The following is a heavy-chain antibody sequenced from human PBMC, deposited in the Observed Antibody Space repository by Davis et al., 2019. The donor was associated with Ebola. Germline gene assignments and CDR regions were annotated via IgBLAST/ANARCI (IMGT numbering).Heavy chain of an antibody. J-gene: IGHJ4*02. D-gene: IGHD5-24*01. CDR3: TSRGDGYKGY. V-gene: IGHV3-48*03. Sequence: GESLKISCAASGFTFSSYEMNWVRQAPGKGLEWASYISSSGSTIYYADPVKGRFTISRDNAKNSLYLQMNSLKTEDTAVYYCTSRGDGYKGYWGQGTLVTVSS. CDR1: GFTFSSYE. CDR2: ISSSGSTI.